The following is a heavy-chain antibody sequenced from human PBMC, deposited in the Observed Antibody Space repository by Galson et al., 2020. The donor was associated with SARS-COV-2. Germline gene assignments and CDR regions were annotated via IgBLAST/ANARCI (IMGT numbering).Heavy chain of an antibody. D-gene: IGHD2-2*01. CDR1: GFTFDDYT. V-gene: IGHV3-43*01. Sequence: GGSLRLSCAASGFTFDDYTMHWVRQAPGKGLEWVSLISWDGGSTYYADSVKGRFTISRDNSNNSLYLQMNSLRTEDTALYYCAKDISSSTSCYGCTTTVCGPDGMDVWGQGTTVTVSS. J-gene: IGHJ6*02. CDR2: ISWDGGST. CDR3: AKDISSSTSCYGCTTTVCGPDGMDV.